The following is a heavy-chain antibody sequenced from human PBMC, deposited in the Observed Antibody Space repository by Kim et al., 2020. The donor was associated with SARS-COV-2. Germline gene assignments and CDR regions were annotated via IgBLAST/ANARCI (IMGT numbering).Heavy chain of an antibody. V-gene: IGHV1-69*04. J-gene: IGHJ4*02. D-gene: IGHD6-19*01. CDR3: ARVRGIAVAGPCDY. Sequence: AQKFQGQVTITADKSTSTAYMELSSLRSEDTAVYYCARVRGIAVAGPCDYWGQGTLVTVSS.